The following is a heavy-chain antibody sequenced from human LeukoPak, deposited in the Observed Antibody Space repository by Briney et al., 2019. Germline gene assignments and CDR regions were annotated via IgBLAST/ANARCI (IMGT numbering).Heavy chain of an antibody. V-gene: IGHV3-30*03. CDR1: GFTFTSYG. D-gene: IGHD3-22*01. Sequence: GGSLRLSCAVSGFTFTSYGTHWVRQAPGKGLEWGAVISYDGSNKYYADSVKGRFTISRDNSKNTLYLQMNSLGAEDTAVYYCEGAYYYDSSGYYVDYWGQGTLVTVSS. J-gene: IGHJ4*02. CDR3: EGAYYYDSSGYYVDY. CDR2: ISYDGSNK.